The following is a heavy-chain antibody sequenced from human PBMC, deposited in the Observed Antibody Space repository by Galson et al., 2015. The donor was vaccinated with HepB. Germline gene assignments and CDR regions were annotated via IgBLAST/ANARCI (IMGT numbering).Heavy chain of an antibody. J-gene: IGHJ4*02. CDR2: ISWNSGSI. Sequence: SLRLSCAASGFTFDDYAMHWVRQAPGKGLEWVSGISWNSGSIGYADSVKGRFTISRDNAKNSLYLQMNSLGAEDTALYYCAKGATLIRTFDYWGQGTLVTVSS. D-gene: IGHD2-15*01. CDR1: GFTFDDYA. V-gene: IGHV3-9*01. CDR3: AKGATLIRTFDY.